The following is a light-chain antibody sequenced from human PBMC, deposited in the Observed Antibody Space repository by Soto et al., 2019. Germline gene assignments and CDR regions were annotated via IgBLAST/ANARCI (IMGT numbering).Light chain of an antibody. Sequence: QSVLTQPASVSGSPGESVTIFSSGTSIDIGTYDHVAWFQQFPGKTPKLVIYSVRDRPSGVSYRFSGSKSGNTASLTISGLQADDEADYYCISYTVSRSDVFGTGTKVTVL. CDR1: SIDIGTYDH. CDR2: SVR. J-gene: IGLJ1*01. V-gene: IGLV2-14*01. CDR3: ISYTVSRSDV.